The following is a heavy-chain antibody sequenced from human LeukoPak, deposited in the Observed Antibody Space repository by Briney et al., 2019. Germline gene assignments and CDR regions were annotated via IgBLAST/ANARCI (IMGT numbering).Heavy chain of an antibody. J-gene: IGHJ2*01. CDR1: GGSFSGYY. D-gene: IGHD3-22*01. Sequence: SETLSLTCAVYGGSFSGYYWSWIRQPPGKGLEWIGEINHSGNTNYNPSLKSRVTISVDTSKNQFSLKLSSVTAADTAVYYCARQAMIVVVMGFDLWGRGTLVTVSS. V-gene: IGHV4-34*01. CDR2: INHSGNT. CDR3: ARQAMIVVVMGFDL.